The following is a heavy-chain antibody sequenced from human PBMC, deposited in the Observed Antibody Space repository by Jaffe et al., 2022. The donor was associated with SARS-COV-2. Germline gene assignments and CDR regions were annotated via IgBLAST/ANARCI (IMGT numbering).Heavy chain of an antibody. D-gene: IGHD2-21*02. CDR1: GYTFTSYY. V-gene: IGHV1-46*04. CDR3: ARGGRGDCYSLQLCYYYMDV. Sequence: QVQLVQSGAEVKKPGASVKVSCKASGYTFTSYYMHWVRQAPGQGLEWMGIINPSGGSTSYAQKLQGRVTMTRDTSTSTVYMELSSLRSEDTAVYYCARGGRGDCYSLQLCYYYMDVWGKGTTVTVSS. CDR2: INPSGGST. J-gene: IGHJ6*03.